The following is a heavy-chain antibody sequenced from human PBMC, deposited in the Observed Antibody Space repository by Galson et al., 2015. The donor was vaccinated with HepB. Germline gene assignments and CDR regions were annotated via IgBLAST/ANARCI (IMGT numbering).Heavy chain of an antibody. Sequence: SLRLSCAASGFTVSSNYMSWVRQAPGKGLEWVSVIYSGGSTYYADSVKGRFTISRDNSKNTLYLQMNSLRAEDTAVYYCARGYCSSTSCYTAGDFDYWGQGTLVTVSS. CDR1: GFTVSSNY. V-gene: IGHV3-53*05. J-gene: IGHJ4*02. CDR2: IYSGGST. D-gene: IGHD2-2*02. CDR3: ARGYCSSTSCYTAGDFDY.